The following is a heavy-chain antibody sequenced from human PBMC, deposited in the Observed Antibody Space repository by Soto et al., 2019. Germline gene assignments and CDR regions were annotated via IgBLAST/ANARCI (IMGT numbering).Heavy chain of an antibody. CDR2: IYYSGSS. CDR1: GGSISSGGYY. J-gene: IGHJ4*01. CDR3: ARAAIPSVVSAVGY. D-gene: IGHD1-26*01. V-gene: IGHV4-31*03. Sequence: SETLSLTCTVSGGSISSGGYYWSWIRQHPGKGLEWIGYIYYSGSSSYNPSLKSRITISVDTSKNQFSLKLSSVTAADTAVYYCARAAIPSVVSAVGYWGQGTLVTVSS.